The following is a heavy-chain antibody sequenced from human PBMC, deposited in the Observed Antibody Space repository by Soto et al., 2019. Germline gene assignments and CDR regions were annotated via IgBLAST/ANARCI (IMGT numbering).Heavy chain of an antibody. D-gene: IGHD3-10*01. Sequence: EVQLVESGGGLVQPGGSLRLSCTASGLTFNNYWMHWVRQAPGKGPVWVSRINGEGRTTTYADSVRGRFTISRDNAKYTVYLQMNSLRAEDTAVYYCAGGDYSGAGTFYLTDHWGQGTLVTVSS. CDR3: AGGDYSGAGTFYLTDH. CDR2: INGEGRTT. J-gene: IGHJ4*02. V-gene: IGHV3-74*01. CDR1: GLTFNNYW.